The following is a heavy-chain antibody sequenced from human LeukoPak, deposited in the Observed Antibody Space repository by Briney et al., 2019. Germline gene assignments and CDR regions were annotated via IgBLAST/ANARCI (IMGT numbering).Heavy chain of an antibody. J-gene: IGHJ5*02. D-gene: IGHD6-13*01. Sequence: SETLSLTCTVSGGSISSYYWSWVRQPPGKGLEWIGYIYYSGSTNYNPSLESRVTISIDTSKNQFSLKLSSVTAADTAVYYCARASNGGSSWYRGLSPWGQGTLVTVSS. CDR1: GGSISSYY. CDR3: ARASNGGSSWYRGLSP. V-gene: IGHV4-59*12. CDR2: IYYSGST.